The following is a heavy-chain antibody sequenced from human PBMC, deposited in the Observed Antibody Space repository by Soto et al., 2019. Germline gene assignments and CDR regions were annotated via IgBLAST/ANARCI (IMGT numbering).Heavy chain of an antibody. J-gene: IGHJ6*03. CDR2: MNPNSGNT. V-gene: IGHV1-8*01. CDR3: ARAVQQLNPYYYYYYMDV. Sequence: GASVKVSWKASGYTFPSYDINWVRQATGQGLEWMGWMNPNSGNTGYAQKFQGRVTMTRDTSISTAYMELSSLRSEDTAVYYCARAVQQLNPYYYYYYMDVWGKGTTVTVSS. CDR1: GYTFPSYD. D-gene: IGHD6-13*01.